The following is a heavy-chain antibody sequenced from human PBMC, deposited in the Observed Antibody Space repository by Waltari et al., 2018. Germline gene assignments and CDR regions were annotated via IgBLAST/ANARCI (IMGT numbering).Heavy chain of an antibody. V-gene: IGHV4-59*01. CDR1: GGSISSYY. CDR3: ARDPAPSYYDFWSGYYRAHYYYGMDV. J-gene: IGHJ6*02. Sequence: QVQLQESGPGLVKPSETLSLTCTVAGGSISSYYWSWIRQPPGKGLEWIGYIYYSGSTNYNPSLKSRVTISVDTSKNQFSLKLSSVTAADTAVYYCARDPAPSYYDFWSGYYRAHYYYGMDVWGQGTTVTVSS. CDR2: IYYSGST. D-gene: IGHD3-3*01.